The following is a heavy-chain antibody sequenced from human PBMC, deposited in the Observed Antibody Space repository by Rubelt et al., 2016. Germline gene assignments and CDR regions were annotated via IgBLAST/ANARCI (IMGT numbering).Heavy chain of an antibody. CDR1: GGSFSGYY. Sequence: QVQLQQRGAGLLKPSETLSLTCAVYGGSFSGYYWSWIRQPPGKGLEWIGEINHSGSTNYNPSLKSRVTISVDTSKNQCSRKLSSVTAADTAVYYCARGKEGLGVTMMDYWGQGTLVTVSS. D-gene: IGHD3-22*01. CDR2: INHSGST. CDR3: ARGKEGLGVTMMDY. V-gene: IGHV4-34*01. J-gene: IGHJ4*02.